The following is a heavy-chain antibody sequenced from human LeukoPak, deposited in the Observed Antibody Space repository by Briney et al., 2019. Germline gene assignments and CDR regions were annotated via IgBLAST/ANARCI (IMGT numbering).Heavy chain of an antibody. CDR2: INPNSGGT. J-gene: IGHJ2*01. Sequence: ASVKVSFKASGYTFTGYYMHWVRQAPGQGLEWMGRINPNSGGTNYAQKFQGRVTMTRDTSISTAYMELSRLRSDDTAVYYCARVAIWVRQTYYYDSSGYYSYWYFDLWGRGTLVTVSS. CDR3: ARVAIWVRQTYYYDSSGYYSYWYFDL. V-gene: IGHV1-2*06. CDR1: GYTFTGYY. D-gene: IGHD3-22*01.